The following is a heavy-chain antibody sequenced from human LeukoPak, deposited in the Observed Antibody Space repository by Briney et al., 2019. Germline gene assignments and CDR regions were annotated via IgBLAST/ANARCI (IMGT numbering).Heavy chain of an antibody. V-gene: IGHV3-30-3*01. D-gene: IGHD3-22*01. CDR3: ARHRGPSLYSSAYFDY. J-gene: IGHJ4*02. CDR1: GFTFSGYA. CDR2: ISYGGTNK. Sequence: PGRSLRLSCAASGFTFSGYAMHWVRQAPGKGLEWVAVISYGGTNKYYADSVKGRFTVSRDISKNTLYLQMNSLTAEDTAVYYCARHRGPSLYSSAYFDYWGQGTLVPVSS.